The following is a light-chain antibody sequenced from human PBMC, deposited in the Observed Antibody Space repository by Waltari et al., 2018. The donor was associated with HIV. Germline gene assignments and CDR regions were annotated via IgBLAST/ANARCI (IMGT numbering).Light chain of an antibody. V-gene: IGKV3-20*01. J-gene: IGKJ4*01. Sequence: EIVLTQSPGTLSLSPGERGTLSCRASQSVSSSYLAWYQQKPGQAPRLLIYGASSRATGIPDRFSGRWSGTDLTLSLSGLEPEDFAVYYCQHFGSSHLTFGGGTKVEIK. CDR1: QSVSSSY. CDR2: GAS. CDR3: QHFGSSHLT.